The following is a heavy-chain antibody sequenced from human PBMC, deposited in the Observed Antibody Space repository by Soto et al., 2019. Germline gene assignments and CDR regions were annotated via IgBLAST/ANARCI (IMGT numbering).Heavy chain of an antibody. CDR3: ARLTLAYDSSGYFIFDY. D-gene: IGHD3-22*01. CDR2: IDPSDSYT. V-gene: IGHV5-10-1*01. J-gene: IGHJ4*02. Sequence: GESQKISCKGSGYSFTTYWISWVRQMPGKGLECMGRIDPSDSYTDYSPSFQGHVTISVDKSISTAYLQWSSLKASDTAMYYCARLTLAYDSSGYFIFDYWGQGTLVTVSS. CDR1: GYSFTTYW.